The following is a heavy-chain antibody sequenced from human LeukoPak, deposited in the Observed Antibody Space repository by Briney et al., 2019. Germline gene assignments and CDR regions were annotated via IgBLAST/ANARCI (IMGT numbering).Heavy chain of an antibody. CDR3: AGGWLRHFDY. J-gene: IGHJ4*02. V-gene: IGHV3-33*03. D-gene: IGHD5-12*01. CDR1: GVTLNSYG. CDR2: TWTDGNTR. Sequence: GGSLRLSCAVPGVTLNSYGMHWVRQAPGKGLEWVAVTWTDGNTRYYADSVKGRFTISRDDSENTLYLQMNSLRVDDTAVYYCAGGWLRHFDYWGQGTLVTVSS.